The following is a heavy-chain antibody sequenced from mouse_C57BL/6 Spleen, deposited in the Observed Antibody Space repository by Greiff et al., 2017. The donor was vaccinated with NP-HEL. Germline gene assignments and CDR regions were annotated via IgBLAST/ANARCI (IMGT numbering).Heavy chain of an antibody. V-gene: IGHV1-61*01. CDR3: ARYYYGSSYFDY. Sequence: QVQLKQPGAELVRPGSSVKLSCKASGYTFTSYWMDWVKQRPGQGLEWIGNIYPSDSETHYNQKFKDKATLTVDKSSSTAYMQLSSLTSEDSAVYYCARYYYGSSYFDYWGQGTTLTVSS. CDR1: GYTFTSYW. CDR2: IYPSDSET. D-gene: IGHD1-1*01. J-gene: IGHJ2*01.